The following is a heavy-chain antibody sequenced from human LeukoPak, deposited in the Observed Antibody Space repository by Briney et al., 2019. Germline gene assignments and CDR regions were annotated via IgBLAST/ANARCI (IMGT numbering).Heavy chain of an antibody. CDR2: IKQDGSDK. D-gene: IGHD3-10*01. Sequence: GGSLRLSCAASGFSFSSYWMSWVRQAPGKGLEWVANIKQDGSDKYYLTSVRGRFTISRDNAKNSLFLQMNSLRAEDTAVYYCARSPYGSEYYYYGMDVWGQGTTVTVSS. CDR1: GFSFSSYW. J-gene: IGHJ6*02. V-gene: IGHV3-7*01. CDR3: ARSPYGSEYYYYGMDV.